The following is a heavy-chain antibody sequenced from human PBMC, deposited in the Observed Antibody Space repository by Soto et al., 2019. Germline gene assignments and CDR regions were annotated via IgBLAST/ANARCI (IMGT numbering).Heavy chain of an antibody. D-gene: IGHD3-3*01. CDR2: IKQDGSKQ. CDR3: ARGGYDFGAEDY. Sequence: VQLVESGGTLVQPGESLRLSCTVSGFTFDAFWMTWVRQAPGKGLEWVANIKQDGSKQSYVDSVKGRFTISRDNAKSSLYLQMNSLRVEDTAVYYCARGGYDFGAEDYWGQGTLVTVSS. CDR1: GFTFDAFW. J-gene: IGHJ4*02. V-gene: IGHV3-7*01.